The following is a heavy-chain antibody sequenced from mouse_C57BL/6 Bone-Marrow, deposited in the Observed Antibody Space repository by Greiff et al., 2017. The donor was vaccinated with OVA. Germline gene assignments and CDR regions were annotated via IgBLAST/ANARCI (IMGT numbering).Heavy chain of an antibody. V-gene: IGHV1-64*01. D-gene: IGHD2-5*01. CDR3: FSYYSNYYAMDY. CDR1: GYTFTSYW. CDR2: IHPTSGST. J-gene: IGHJ4*01. Sequence: QVQLQQPGAELVKPGASVKLSCKASGYTFTSYWMHWVKQRPGQGLEWIGMIHPTSGSTNYNEKFKSKATLTVDKSSSTAYMQLSSLTSEDSEVYYCFSYYSNYYAMDYWGQGTSVTVSS.